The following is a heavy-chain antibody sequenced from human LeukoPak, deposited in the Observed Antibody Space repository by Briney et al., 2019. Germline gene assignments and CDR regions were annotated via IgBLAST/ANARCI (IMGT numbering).Heavy chain of an antibody. J-gene: IGHJ4*02. D-gene: IGHD4-17*01. CDR3: TYGDYPLTY. Sequence: GGSLRLSCAASGLTVTNNYWHWVRQPPGKGLEWISILYSDGDTKYADSVKGRFTFSRDSSRNTLYLQMNGLRAEDTAVYYCTYGDYPLTYWGQGTLVSVSS. CDR2: LYSDGDT. V-gene: IGHV3-66*01. CDR1: GLTVTNNY.